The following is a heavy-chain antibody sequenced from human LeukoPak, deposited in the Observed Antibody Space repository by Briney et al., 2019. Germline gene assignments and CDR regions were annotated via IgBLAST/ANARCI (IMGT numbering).Heavy chain of an antibody. CDR3: ASHYYYYGMDV. Sequence: PGGSLRLSCAASGFTFSSYGMHWVRQAPGKGLEWVAVISYDGSNKYYADSVKGRFTISRDNSKNTLYLQMNGLRAEDTAVYYCASHYYYYGMDVWGQGTTVTVSS. CDR2: ISYDGSNK. CDR1: GFTFSSYG. V-gene: IGHV3-30*03. J-gene: IGHJ6*02.